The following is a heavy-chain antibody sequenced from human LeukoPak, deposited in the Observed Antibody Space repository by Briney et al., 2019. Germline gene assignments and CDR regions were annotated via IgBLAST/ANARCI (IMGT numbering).Heavy chain of an antibody. V-gene: IGHV3-23*01. CDR2: ISGSGGST. CDR3: ARSSIAALSIFDY. J-gene: IGHJ4*02. CDR1: GFTFSSYA. Sequence: GSLRLSCAASGFTFSSYAMSWVRRAPGKGLEWVSAISGSGGSTYYADSVKGRFTISRDNSKNTLYLQMNSLRAEDTAVYYCARSSIAALSIFDYWGQGTLVTVSS. D-gene: IGHD6-6*01.